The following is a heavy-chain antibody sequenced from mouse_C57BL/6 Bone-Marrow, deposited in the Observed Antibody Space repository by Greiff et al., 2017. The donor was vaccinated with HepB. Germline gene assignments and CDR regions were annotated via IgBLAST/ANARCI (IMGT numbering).Heavy chain of an antibody. J-gene: IGHJ2*01. CDR3: ARRRIYYGNYDYFDD. V-gene: IGHV5-17*01. D-gene: IGHD2-1*01. Sequence: EVQRVESGGGLVKPGGSLKLSCAASGFTFSDYGMHWVRQAPEKGLEWVAYISSGSSTIYYAYTVKGRFTISRDTAKNTLFLQMTSLRSEDTAMYYCARRRIYYGNYDYFDDWGQGTTLTVSS. CDR2: ISSGSSTI. CDR1: GFTFSDYG.